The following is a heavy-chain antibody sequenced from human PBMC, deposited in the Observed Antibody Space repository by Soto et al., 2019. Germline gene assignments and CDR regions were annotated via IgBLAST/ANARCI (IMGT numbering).Heavy chain of an antibody. CDR3: AKASGGVGATATLDY. D-gene: IGHD1-26*01. CDR2: ISYDGSNK. J-gene: IGHJ4*02. Sequence: QVQLVESGGGVVQPGRSLRLSCAASEFTFSSYGMHWVRQAPGKGLEWVAVISYDGSNKYYADSVKGRFTISRDNSKNTLYLQMNSLRAEDTAVYYCAKASGGVGATATLDYWGQGTLVTVSS. V-gene: IGHV3-30*18. CDR1: EFTFSSYG.